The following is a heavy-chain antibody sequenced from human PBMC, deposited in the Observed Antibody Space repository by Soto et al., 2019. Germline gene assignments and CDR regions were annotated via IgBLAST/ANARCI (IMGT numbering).Heavy chain of an antibody. Sequence: EVQLLESGGGLVQPGGSLRLSCAASGFTFSSYAMSWVRQAPGKGLEWVSAISGSGGSTYYADSVKGRVTISIDNSKNTRYLQMNSLGAEDTAVYYCAKRTVGWYVDRWGRGTLVTVSS. CDR1: GFTFSSYA. V-gene: IGHV3-23*01. CDR3: AKRTVGWYVDR. CDR2: ISGSGGST. D-gene: IGHD4-17*01. J-gene: IGHJ2*01.